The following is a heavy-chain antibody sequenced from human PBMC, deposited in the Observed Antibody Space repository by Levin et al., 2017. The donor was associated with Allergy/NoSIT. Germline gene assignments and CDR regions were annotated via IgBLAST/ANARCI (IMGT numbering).Heavy chain of an antibody. V-gene: IGHV3-21*01. J-gene: IGHJ6*02. D-gene: IGHD2-2*02. CDR3: ARDRIVVVPAAIPVAHYYYGMDV. CDR2: ISSSSSYI. Sequence: GESLKISCAASGFTFSSYSMNWVRQAPGKGLEWVSSISSSSSYIYYADSVKGRFTISRDNAKNSLYLQMNSLRAEDTAVYYCARDRIVVVPAAIPVAHYYYGMDVWGQGTTVTVSS. CDR1: GFTFSSYS.